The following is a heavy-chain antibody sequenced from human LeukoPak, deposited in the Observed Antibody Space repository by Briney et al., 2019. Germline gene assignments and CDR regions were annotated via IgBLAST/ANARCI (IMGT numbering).Heavy chain of an antibody. CDR3: ARGYCSGGSCYWNWFDP. J-gene: IGHJ5*02. CDR2: ISTSGSDI. Sequence: GGSLRLSCAASGFIFSDYSMSWVRQAPGQGPEWVSSISTSGSDIYYGDSVKGRFTISRDNAKNSLHLQMNSLRADDTAVYYCARGYCSGGSCYWNWFDPWGQGTLVTVSS. CDR1: GFIFSDYS. D-gene: IGHD2-15*01. V-gene: IGHV3-21*01.